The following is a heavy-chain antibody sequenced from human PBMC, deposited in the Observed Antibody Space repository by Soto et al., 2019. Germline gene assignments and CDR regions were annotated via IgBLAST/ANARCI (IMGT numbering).Heavy chain of an antibody. J-gene: IGHJ6*02. D-gene: IGHD3-10*01. CDR3: ARDSAYYYASGSYPYYYGMDV. Sequence: ASVKVSCKASGGTFSSYAISWVRQAPGQGLEWMGGIIPIFGTGNYAQKFQGRVTITADESTSTAYMELSSLRSEDTAVYYCARDSAYYYASGSYPYYYGMDVWGQGTTVTVSS. CDR1: GGTFSSYA. CDR2: IIPIFGTG. V-gene: IGHV1-69*13.